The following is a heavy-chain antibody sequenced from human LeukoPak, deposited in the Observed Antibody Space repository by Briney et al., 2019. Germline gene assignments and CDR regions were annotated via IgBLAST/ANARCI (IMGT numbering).Heavy chain of an antibody. J-gene: IGHJ4*02. D-gene: IGHD6-13*01. Sequence: GASVKVSCKASAYTFTSYYMRWVRQAPGQGLEWMGIINPSGGSTSYAQKFQGRVTMTRDTSTSTVYMELSSLRSEDTAVYYCARVVRSIAAAGIADMAFDYWGQGTLVTVSS. CDR3: ARVVRSIAAAGIADMAFDY. CDR1: AYTFTSYY. V-gene: IGHV1-46*01. CDR2: INPSGGST.